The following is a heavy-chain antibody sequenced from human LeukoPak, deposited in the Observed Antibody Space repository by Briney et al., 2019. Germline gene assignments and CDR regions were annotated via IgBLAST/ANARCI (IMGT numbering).Heavy chain of an antibody. J-gene: IGHJ4*02. CDR3: ARIPPGIAAADY. D-gene: IGHD6-13*01. Sequence: SVKVSCKASGGTFSSYAISWVRQAPGQGLEWMGRIIPILGIANYAQKFQGRVTIAADKSTSTAYMELSSLRSEDTAVYYCARIPPGIAAADYWGQGTLVTVSS. V-gene: IGHV1-69*04. CDR2: IIPILGIA. CDR1: GGTFSSYA.